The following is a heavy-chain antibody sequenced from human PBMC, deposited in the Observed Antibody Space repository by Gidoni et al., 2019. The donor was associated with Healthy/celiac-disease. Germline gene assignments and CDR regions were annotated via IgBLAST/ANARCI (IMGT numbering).Heavy chain of an antibody. CDR2: ISAYNGNT. D-gene: IGHD5-12*01. CDR1: GYPFTSSG. CDR3: ARGRDGYNYWGYYFDY. J-gene: IGHJ4*02. Sequence: QVQLVQSGAEVKKPGASVTVSCKASGYPFTSSGISWLRQAPGQGLEWMGWISAYNGNTNYAQKLQGRVTMTTDTSTSTAYMELRSLRSDDTAVYYCARGRDGYNYWGYYFDYWGQGTLVTVSS. V-gene: IGHV1-18*01.